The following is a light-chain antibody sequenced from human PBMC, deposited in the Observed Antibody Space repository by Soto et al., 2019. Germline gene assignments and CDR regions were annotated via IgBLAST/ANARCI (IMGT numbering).Light chain of an antibody. J-gene: IGKJ1*01. CDR2: DAP. V-gene: IGKV1-5*01. CDR1: QSISNR. CDR3: KRYGGMWT. Sequence: DIQMTQSPSTLSASVEDRVTITCRAIQSISNRLAWYQHKPGKAPKVLIYDAPSLESGVPSRFSGSGSGIVFFVTISSLQPDDFASYCWKRYGGMWTFGQGAQV.